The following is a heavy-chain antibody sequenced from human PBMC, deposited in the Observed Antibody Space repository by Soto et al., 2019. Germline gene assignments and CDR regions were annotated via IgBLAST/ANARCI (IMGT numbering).Heavy chain of an antibody. J-gene: IGHJ5*01. Sequence: QVQLMQSGTEVKKPGASVTVSCKASGYTSADFGISWVRQAPGQGLEGMGWVSGNNGVSNPAPKVQGRITITLATSTGVSYMALRSLRSDDTAIYYCVRDQKYFRVNGNWFDSWGQGTLVSVSS. CDR2: VSGNNGVS. CDR1: GYTSADFG. CDR3: VRDQKYFRVNGNWFDS. V-gene: IGHV1-18*04. D-gene: IGHD2-2*01.